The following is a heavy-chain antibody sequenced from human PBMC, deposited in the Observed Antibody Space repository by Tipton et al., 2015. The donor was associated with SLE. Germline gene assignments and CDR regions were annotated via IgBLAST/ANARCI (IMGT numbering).Heavy chain of an antibody. D-gene: IGHD3-3*02. CDR2: INHSGST. CDR1: GVSFSGYY. CDR3: ARGRIWFDP. V-gene: IGHV4-34*01. Sequence: TLSLTCAVYGVSFSGYYWNWIRQPPGKGLEWIGEINHSGSTNYNPSLKSRVTISIDTSTNQFSLKLNSVTAAGTAVYYCARGRIWFDPWGQGSLVTVSS. J-gene: IGHJ5*02.